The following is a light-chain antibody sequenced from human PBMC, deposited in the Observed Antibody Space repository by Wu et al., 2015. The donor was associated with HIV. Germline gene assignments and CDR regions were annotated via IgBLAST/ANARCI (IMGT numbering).Light chain of an antibody. CDR3: QQYNNWPPYT. CDR2: GAS. J-gene: IGKJ2*01. Sequence: VLTQSPGTLPVSPGERVTLSCKASQSVTINLAWYQQKPGQAPRLLIYGASTRATGVPARFSGSGSDTEFTLTISSMQSEDFGIYYCQQYNNWPPYTFGQGTKLEIK. CDR1: QSVTIN. V-gene: IGKV3-15*01.